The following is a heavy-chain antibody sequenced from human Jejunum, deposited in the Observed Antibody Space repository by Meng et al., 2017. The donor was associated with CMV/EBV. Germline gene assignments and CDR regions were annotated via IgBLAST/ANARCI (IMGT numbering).Heavy chain of an antibody. J-gene: IGHJ4*02. CDR3: ARFGTMIVVEDVDYFDY. V-gene: IGHV3-21*01. Sequence: FSSYTRNWVRQAPGKGLEWVSSISSTSSPMYYADSVKGRFTISRDNAKNSLYLQMNSLRAEDTAVYYCARFGTMIVVEDVDYFDYWGQGTVVTVSS. CDR2: ISSTSSPM. D-gene: IGHD3-22*01. CDR1: FSSYT.